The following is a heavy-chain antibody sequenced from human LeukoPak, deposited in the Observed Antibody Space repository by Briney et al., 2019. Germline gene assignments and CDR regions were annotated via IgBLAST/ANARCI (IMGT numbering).Heavy chain of an antibody. CDR2: IYYSGST. CDR1: GGSISSHY. D-gene: IGHD3-3*01. V-gene: IGHV4-59*11. J-gene: IGHJ3*02. CDR3: ARKPYYDFWSGPDAFDI. Sequence: SETLSLTCXXSGGSISSHYWSWIRQPPGKGLEWIGYIYYSGSTNYNPSLKSRVTISVDTSKNQFSLKLSSVTAADTAVYYCARKPYYDFWSGPDAFDIWGQGTMVTVSS.